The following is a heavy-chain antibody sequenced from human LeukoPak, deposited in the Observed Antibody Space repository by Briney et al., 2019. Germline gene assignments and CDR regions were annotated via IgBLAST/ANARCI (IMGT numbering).Heavy chain of an antibody. CDR3: ARDRSTDFWSGYYTNYFDY. CDR2: IKQDGGEK. J-gene: IGHJ4*02. D-gene: IGHD3-3*01. Sequence: GGSLRLSCAASGFIFSNYWMTWVRHAPGKGLEWVATIKQDGGEKYYVDSVKGRFTISRDNAKNSLSLQMSSLRAEDTAVYYCARDRSTDFWSGYYTNYFDYWGQGTLVIVSS. CDR1: GFIFSNYW. V-gene: IGHV3-7*01.